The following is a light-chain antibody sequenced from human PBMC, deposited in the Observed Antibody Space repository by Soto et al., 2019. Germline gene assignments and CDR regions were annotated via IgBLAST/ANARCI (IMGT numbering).Light chain of an antibody. CDR1: QSISSW. J-gene: IGKJ1*01. V-gene: IGKV1-5*03. CDR2: KTS. Sequence: DIQMTQSPSTLSASVGDRVTITCRASQSISSWLAWYQQKPGKAPKLLIYKTSNLESGVPSRFSGSESGTEFSLTISSLRPDDFATYYCQHYNSYSEAFGQGTKVDIK. CDR3: QHYNSYSEA.